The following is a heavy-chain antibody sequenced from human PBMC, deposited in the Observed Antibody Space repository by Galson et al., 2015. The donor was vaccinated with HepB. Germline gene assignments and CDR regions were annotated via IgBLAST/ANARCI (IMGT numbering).Heavy chain of an antibody. V-gene: IGHV3-23*01. CDR3: AKRDLSDSGYAPLFDS. Sequence: SLRLSCAASGFTFSAYAMAWVRQTPGKGLECVSGITATGSRTYYADSVRGRFSISRDNSKSTLYLQMNGLKAEDTATYYCAKRDLSDSGYAPLFDSWGQGTLVTVSP. CDR1: GFTFSAYA. D-gene: IGHD5-18*01. J-gene: IGHJ4*02. CDR2: ITATGSRT.